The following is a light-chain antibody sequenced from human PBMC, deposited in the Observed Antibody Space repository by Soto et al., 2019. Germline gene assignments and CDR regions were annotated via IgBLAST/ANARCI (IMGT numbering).Light chain of an antibody. J-gene: IGLJ2*01. V-gene: IGLV2-23*02. Sequence: QSALTQPASVSGSPGQSVTISCTGTSSNVGSYDLVSWYQQHPDKAPHLLLFEVSKPPSGASIRFSGSESCNTAALTSSGLQPEDEADYDCCSYGTPRLFGGGTKVTVL. CDR1: SSNVGSYDL. CDR3: CSYGTPRL. CDR2: EVS.